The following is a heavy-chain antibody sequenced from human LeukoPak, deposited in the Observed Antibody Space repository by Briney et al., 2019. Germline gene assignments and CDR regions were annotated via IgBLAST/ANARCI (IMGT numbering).Heavy chain of an antibody. CDR1: GFSFSNCS. CDR3: AGDYEGNLAFDI. Sequence: GGSLRLCCAASGFSFSNCSMNWVRQAPGKGLEWVSSISSSSTYIYYADSLEGRFTISRDNVRNSLYLQMNSLRAEDTAVYYCAGDYEGNLAFDIWGQGTMVTVSS. J-gene: IGHJ3*02. V-gene: IGHV3-21*01. CDR2: ISSSSTYI. D-gene: IGHD4-23*01.